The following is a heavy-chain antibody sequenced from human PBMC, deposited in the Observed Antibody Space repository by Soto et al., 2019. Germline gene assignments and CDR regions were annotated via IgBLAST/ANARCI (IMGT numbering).Heavy chain of an antibody. D-gene: IGHD3-22*01. CDR3: ARAHSGYRGGGYGMDV. Sequence: PGGSLRLSCAASGFTFSSYAMHWVRQAPGKGLEWVAVISYDGSNKYYADSVKGRFTISRDNSKSTLYLQMNSLRAEDTAVYYCARAHSGYRGGGYGMDVWGQGTTVTVSS. J-gene: IGHJ6*02. CDR1: GFTFSSYA. V-gene: IGHV3-30-3*01. CDR2: ISYDGSNK.